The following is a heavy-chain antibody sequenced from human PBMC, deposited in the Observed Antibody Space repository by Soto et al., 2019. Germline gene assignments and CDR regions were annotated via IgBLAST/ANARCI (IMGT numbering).Heavy chain of an antibody. CDR2: IGTAGDP. CDR1: GFTFSSYD. V-gene: IGHV3-13*05. J-gene: IGHJ4*02. Sequence: HPGGSLRLSCAASGFTFSSYDMHWVRQATGKGLEWVSAIGTAGDPYYPGSVKGRFTISRENAKNSLYLQMNSLRAGDTAVYYCARGVTGTGGYYFDYWGQGTLVTVSS. CDR3: ARGVTGTGGYYFDY. D-gene: IGHD1-20*01.